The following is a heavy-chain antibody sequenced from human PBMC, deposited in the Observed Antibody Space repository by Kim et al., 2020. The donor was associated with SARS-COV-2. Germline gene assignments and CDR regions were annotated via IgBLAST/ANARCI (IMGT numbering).Heavy chain of an antibody. D-gene: IGHD3-22*01. Sequence: GGSLRLSCAASGFTFSSYSMNWVRQAPGKGLEWVSSISSSSSYIYYADSVKGRFTISRDNAKNSLYLQMNSLRAEDTAVYYCARTYYYDSSAQGYFDLWGRGTLVTVSS. V-gene: IGHV3-21*01. CDR1: GFTFSSYS. J-gene: IGHJ2*01. CDR2: ISSSSSYI. CDR3: ARTYYYDSSAQGYFDL.